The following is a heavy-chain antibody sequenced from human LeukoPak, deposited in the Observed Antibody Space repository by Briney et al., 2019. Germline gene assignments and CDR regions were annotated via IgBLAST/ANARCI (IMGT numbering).Heavy chain of an antibody. J-gene: IGHJ4*02. D-gene: IGHD1-26*01. CDR2: ISYDGSNK. CDR1: GFTFSSYG. Sequence: PGRSLRLSCAASGFTFSSYGMHWVREAPGQGLEWVAAISYDGSNKYYADSVKGRFTISRDNSKNTLYLQMNSLRAEDTAVYYCAKAGGSGSYFDYWGQGTLVTVSS. V-gene: IGHV3-30*18. CDR3: AKAGGSGSYFDY.